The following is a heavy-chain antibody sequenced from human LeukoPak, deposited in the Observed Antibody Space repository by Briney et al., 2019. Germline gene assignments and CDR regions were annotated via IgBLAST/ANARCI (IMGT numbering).Heavy chain of an antibody. CDR3: TRRGGSSTSCYRD. Sequence: TSEILSLTSAVYGGSFSGYYWSWIRQPPGKGREWSGEIIHSGSTNYNQSPKSRVTISVPTSKNQCSLTLSSVTAADTAVYCCTRRGGSSTSCYRDWGEGTLVTVSS. CDR1: GGSFSGYY. V-gene: IGHV4-34*12. D-gene: IGHD2-2*01. CDR2: IIHSGST. J-gene: IGHJ4*02.